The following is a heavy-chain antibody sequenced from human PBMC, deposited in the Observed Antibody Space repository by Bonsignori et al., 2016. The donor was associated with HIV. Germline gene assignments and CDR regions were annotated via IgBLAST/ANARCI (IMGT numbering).Heavy chain of an antibody. J-gene: IGHJ4*02. CDR1: GGSISSYY. Sequence: SETLSLTCKVSGGSISSYYWTWIRQPAGKGLEWIGRISTTWGITHNPALESRLTMSVDTSKNQVSLKLSSVTAADTAMYFCATIGGSPAAGIGYYFDSWGQGTLVTVSS. CDR2: ISTTWGI. V-gene: IGHV4-4*07. CDR3: ATIGGSPAAGIGYYFDS. D-gene: IGHD6-13*01.